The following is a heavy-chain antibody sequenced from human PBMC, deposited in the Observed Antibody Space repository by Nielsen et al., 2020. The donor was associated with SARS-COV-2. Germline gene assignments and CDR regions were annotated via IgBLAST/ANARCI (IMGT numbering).Heavy chain of an antibody. CDR3: ARVRITMIVVVDAFDI. CDR2: IYYSGST. Sequence: SETLSLTCTVSGGSISSHSWSWIRQHPGKGLEWIGYIYYSGSTYYNPSLKSRVTISVDTSKNQFSLKLSSVTAADTAVYYCARVRITMIVVVDAFDIWGQGTMVTVSS. D-gene: IGHD3-22*01. J-gene: IGHJ3*02. V-gene: IGHV4-59*06. CDR1: GGSISSHS.